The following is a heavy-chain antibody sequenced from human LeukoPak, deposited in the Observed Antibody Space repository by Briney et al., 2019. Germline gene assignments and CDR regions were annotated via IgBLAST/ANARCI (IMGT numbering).Heavy chain of an antibody. V-gene: IGHV3-23*01. D-gene: IGHD6-13*01. Sequence: GGSLRLSCAASGFTFSSYAMSWVRQAPGKGLGWVSAISGSGGSTYYADSVKGRFTISRDNSKNTLYLQMNSLRAEDTAVYYCANLQQQYFDYWGQGTLVTVSS. CDR1: GFTFSSYA. J-gene: IGHJ4*02. CDR3: ANLQQQYFDY. CDR2: ISGSGGST.